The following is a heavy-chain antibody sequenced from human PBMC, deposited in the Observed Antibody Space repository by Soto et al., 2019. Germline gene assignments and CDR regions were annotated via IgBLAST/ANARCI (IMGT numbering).Heavy chain of an antibody. CDR2: IDPGDSYT. CDR1: GYSFTNYW. D-gene: IGHD5-18*01. CDR3: SHGYYQYFAS. V-gene: IGHV5-10-1*01. J-gene: IGHJ1*01. Sequence: GESLKISCKGSGYSFTNYWIIWVRQMPGKGLEWMGRIDPGDSYTSYSLSFQGHVTISADKSISTAYLQMNSLKTEDTAVYYCSHGYYQYFASWGQGTLVTVSS.